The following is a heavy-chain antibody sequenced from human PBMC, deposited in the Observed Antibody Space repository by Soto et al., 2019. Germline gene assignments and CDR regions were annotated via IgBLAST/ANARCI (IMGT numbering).Heavy chain of an antibody. CDR1: GVVFTFSIYG. V-gene: IGHV3-30*18. J-gene: IGHJ4*02. CDR3: AKDRYSTSHCSDY. CDR2: ISYDGSNK. Sequence: GGSMGLSCAASGVVFTFSIYGMHWVRQAPGKGLEWVAVISYDGSNKYYADSVKGRFTISRDNSKNTLYLQMNSLRAEDTAVYYCAKDRYSTSHCSDYWGQGTLVTVSS. D-gene: IGHD2-2*01.